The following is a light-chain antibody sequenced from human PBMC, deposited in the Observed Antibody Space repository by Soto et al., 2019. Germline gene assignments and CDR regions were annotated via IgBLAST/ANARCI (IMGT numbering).Light chain of an antibody. CDR3: EPWDSNTHV. Sequence: QSVLTQSSSASASLGSSVKLTCTLSSGHSSYIIAWHQQQPGKAPRYLMKLEGSGSYNKGSGVPDRFSGSSSGADRYLTIANLQFEDEDDYYCEPWDSNTHVFGTGTKLTVL. CDR1: SGHSSYI. V-gene: IGLV4-60*02. J-gene: IGLJ1*01. CDR2: LEGSGSY.